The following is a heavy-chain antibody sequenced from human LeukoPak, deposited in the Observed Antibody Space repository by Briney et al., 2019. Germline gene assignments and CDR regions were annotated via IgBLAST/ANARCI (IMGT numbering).Heavy chain of an antibody. V-gene: IGHV4-61*09. CDR1: GGSISSANYF. CDR2: IYTSGGT. D-gene: IGHD2-2*01. Sequence: SETLSLTCTVSGGSISSANYFWTWIRQPAGKGLEWIGNIYTSGGTNYNPSLESRVTLSVDTSKNHFSLKLTSVTAADTAVYYCARDHSVPAATAPGAFDIWGQGTVVTVSS. J-gene: IGHJ3*02. CDR3: ARDHSVPAATAPGAFDI.